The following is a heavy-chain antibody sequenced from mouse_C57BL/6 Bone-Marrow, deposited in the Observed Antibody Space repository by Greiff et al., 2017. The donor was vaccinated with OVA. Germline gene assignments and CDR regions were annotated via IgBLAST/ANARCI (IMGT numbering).Heavy chain of an antibody. Sequence: QVQLKQPGAELVKPGASVKLSCKASGYTFTSYWMHWVKQRPGRGLEWIGRIDPNSGGTKYNEKFKSKATLTVDKPSSTAYMQLSSLTSEDSAVYYCARVLLFITTVVDAMDYWGQGTSVTVSS. V-gene: IGHV1-72*01. J-gene: IGHJ4*01. CDR1: GYTFTSYW. CDR3: ARVLLFITTVVDAMDY. CDR2: IDPNSGGT. D-gene: IGHD1-1*01.